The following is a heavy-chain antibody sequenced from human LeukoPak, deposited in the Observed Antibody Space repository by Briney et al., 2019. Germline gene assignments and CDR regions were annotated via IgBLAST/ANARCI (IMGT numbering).Heavy chain of an antibody. J-gene: IGHJ6*03. Sequence: GASVKVSCKASGYTFTGCYMHWVRQAPGQGLEWMGWINPNSGGTNYAQKFQGRVTMTRDTSISTAYMELSRLRSDDTAVYYCAREVVPAATYMDVWGKGTTVTISS. CDR2: INPNSGGT. D-gene: IGHD2-2*01. V-gene: IGHV1-2*02. CDR3: AREVVPAATYMDV. CDR1: GYTFTGCY.